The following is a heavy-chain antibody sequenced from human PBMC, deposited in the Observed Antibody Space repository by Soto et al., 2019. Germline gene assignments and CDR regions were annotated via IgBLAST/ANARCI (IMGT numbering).Heavy chain of an antibody. Sequence: LETLCLTCAVYGGSFSGYDWSWIRQPPGKGLEWIGEINHSGSTNYNPSLKSRVTISVDTSKNQFSLKLSSVTAADTAVYYCARGRILLTNNWFDPWGQGTLVTVSS. CDR1: GGSFSGYD. J-gene: IGHJ5*02. CDR3: ARGRILLTNNWFDP. CDR2: INHSGST. V-gene: IGHV4-34*01.